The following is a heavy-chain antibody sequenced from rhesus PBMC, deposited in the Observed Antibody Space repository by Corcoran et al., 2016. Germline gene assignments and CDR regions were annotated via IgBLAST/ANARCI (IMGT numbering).Heavy chain of an antibody. Sequence: QVPLQESGPGLVKPSETLSLPCAVSGGSISDSSSWSWIRQPPGKGLEWIGYIYGSGGSTYYNPSLKSRVTISTDTSKNQFSLKLSSVTAADTAVYYCASTTYYNIWTGSNYFDYWGQGVLVTVSS. CDR1: GGSISDSSS. J-gene: IGHJ4*01. CDR3: ASTTYYNIWTGSNYFDY. V-gene: IGHV4-106*01. D-gene: IGHD3-3*01. CDR2: IYGSGGST.